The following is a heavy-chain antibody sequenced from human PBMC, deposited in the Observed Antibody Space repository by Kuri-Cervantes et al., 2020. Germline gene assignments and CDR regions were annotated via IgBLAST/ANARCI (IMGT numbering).Heavy chain of an antibody. Sequence: ASVKVSCKASGYTFINYYVHWVRQAPGQGLEWMGIINPSGGSTSYAQKFQGRVTMTTDTSTSTAYMELRSLRSDDTAVYYCAGSYSDYLDPSSWGAFDIWGQGTMVTVSS. CDR3: AGSYSDYLDPSSWGAFDI. CDR1: GYTFINYY. CDR2: INPSGGST. J-gene: IGHJ3*02. D-gene: IGHD4-11*01. V-gene: IGHV1-46*01.